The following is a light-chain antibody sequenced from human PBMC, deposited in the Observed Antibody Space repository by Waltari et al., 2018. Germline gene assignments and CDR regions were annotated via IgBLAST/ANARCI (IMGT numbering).Light chain of an antibody. CDR1: QSISRW. CDR2: DAH. J-gene: IGKJ2*01. CDR3: QQYNSYSLT. Sequence: DIQMTQSPSTLSASVGDRVTITCRASQSISRWLAWSQQKPGKAPKLLIFDAHTVESGVPSRFSGSGSGTEFTLTITSLQADDFATYYCQQYNSYSLTFGQGTKLEIK. V-gene: IGKV1-5*01.